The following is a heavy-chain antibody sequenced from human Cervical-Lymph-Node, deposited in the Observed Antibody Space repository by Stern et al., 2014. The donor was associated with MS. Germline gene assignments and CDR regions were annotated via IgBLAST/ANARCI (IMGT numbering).Heavy chain of an antibody. V-gene: IGHV3-23*04. CDR3: ARAYGVAAAQY. D-gene: IGHD3-3*01. CDR1: GFTFSSFA. J-gene: IGHJ4*02. CDR2: ITTSGGTT. Sequence: EDQLVESGGGLVHPGGSLRLSCAASGFTFSSFAMNWVRQGPGRGLEWVSTITTSGGTTYYADSVKGRFTISRDNSKNTLYLQMSSLRADDTAVYYCARAYGVAAAQYWGQGTLVTVSS.